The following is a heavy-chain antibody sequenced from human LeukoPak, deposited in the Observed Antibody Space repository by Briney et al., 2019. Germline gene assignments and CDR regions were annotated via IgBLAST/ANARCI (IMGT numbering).Heavy chain of an antibody. J-gene: IGHJ3*02. CDR2: MNPNSGNT. CDR3: AKGATVGKEALDI. D-gene: IGHD1-14*01. Sequence: ASVKVSCKASGYTFTSYDINWVRQSTGQGLEWMGWMNPNSGNTGYAQKFQGRVTMTRNTSLSTAYMELSSLTSEDTALYFCAKGATVGKEALDIWGQGSLVTVSS. V-gene: IGHV1-8*01. CDR1: GYTFTSYD.